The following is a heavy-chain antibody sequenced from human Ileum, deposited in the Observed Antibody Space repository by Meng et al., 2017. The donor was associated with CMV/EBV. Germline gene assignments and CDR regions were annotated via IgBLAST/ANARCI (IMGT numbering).Heavy chain of an antibody. D-gene: IGHD1-26*01. J-gene: IGHJ4*02. Sequence: SGPTLVKPTETLTLTCTVSAFSLSNAKMGVGWIRQPPGKALEWLAHIFSNDAKSYSTSLKSRLAISKDTSKSQVVLIMTNMDPEDTATYFCARIRKWELLSGGYYFDYWGQGTLVTVSS. CDR3: ARIRKWELLSGGYYFDY. V-gene: IGHV2-26*01. CDR2: IFSNDAK. CDR1: AFSLSNAKMG.